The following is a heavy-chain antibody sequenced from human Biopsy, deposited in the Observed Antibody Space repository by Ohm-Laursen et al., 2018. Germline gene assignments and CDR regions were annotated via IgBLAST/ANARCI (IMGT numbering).Heavy chain of an antibody. CDR2: DYYSGST. V-gene: IGHV4-39*01. CDR1: GGSISSNSYA. CDR3: ARQDGGYCSGGSCLRSWYFDL. J-gene: IGHJ2*01. D-gene: IGHD2-15*01. Sequence: PLSLTCTVSGGSISSNSYAWGWIRQSPGKGLEGVGSDYYSGSTYYNPSRKSRVTVSLDRSKNQFTLKLKSVTAADTAVYYCARQDGGYCSGGSCLRSWYFDLWGRGTLVTVPS.